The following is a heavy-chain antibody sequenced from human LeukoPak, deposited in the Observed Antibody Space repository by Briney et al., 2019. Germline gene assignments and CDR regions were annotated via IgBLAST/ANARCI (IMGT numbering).Heavy chain of an antibody. CDR2: ISSSSSYI. CDR3: AREGYWGRDEVFDY. V-gene: IGHV3-21*01. Sequence: GGSLRLSGAASGFTFSSYSMNWVRQAPGKGLEWVSSISSSSSYIYYADSVKGRFTISRDNAKNSLYLQMNSLRAEDTAVYYCAREGYWGRDEVFDYWGQGTLVTVSS. J-gene: IGHJ4*02. D-gene: IGHD7-27*01. CDR1: GFTFSSYS.